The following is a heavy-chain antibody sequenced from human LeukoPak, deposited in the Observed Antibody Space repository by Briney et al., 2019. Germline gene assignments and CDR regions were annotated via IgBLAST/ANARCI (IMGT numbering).Heavy chain of an antibody. J-gene: IGHJ4*02. CDR1: GFTFSSYA. V-gene: IGHV3-23*01. Sequence: GGALILSCAASGFTFSSYAMSWVRQARGKGLEWVSAISGSGGSTYYADSVKGRFTIYRDNSKNTLCLQMNSLRAEDTAVYYCAKDPKLYSRGWDAVDYWGQGTLVTVSS. CDR2: ISGSGGST. CDR3: AKDPKLYSRGWDAVDY. D-gene: IGHD6-19*01.